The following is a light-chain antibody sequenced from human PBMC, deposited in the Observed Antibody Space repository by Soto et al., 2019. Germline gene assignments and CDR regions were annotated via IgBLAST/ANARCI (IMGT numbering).Light chain of an antibody. CDR2: GNS. V-gene: IGLV1-40*01. J-gene: IGLJ2*01. Sequence: QSVLTQPPSVSLAPGQKVTISCTGSSSNIGAGYDVHWYQPLPGTAPKLLIYGNSNRPSGVPDRFSGSKSGTSASLAITGVQAEDEADYYCQSYDSSLSGVVFGGGTKLTVL. CDR1: SSNIGAGYD. CDR3: QSYDSSLSGVV.